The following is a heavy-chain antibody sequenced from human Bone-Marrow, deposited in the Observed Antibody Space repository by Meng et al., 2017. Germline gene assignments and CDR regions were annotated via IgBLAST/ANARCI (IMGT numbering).Heavy chain of an antibody. CDR2: FHHSGTT. CDR1: GAFVRSGYW. V-gene: IGHV4-4*02. Sequence: VQLQASRPGLVKPAGTLSLTCGVSGAFVRSGYWWTWVRPPPGKGLEWIGEFHHSGTTNYNPSLRSRVTISVDTSKNQFSLRLTSVTAADTAVYYCAASPGWWRIDSWGQGTLVTVSS. D-gene: IGHD6-19*01. CDR3: AASPGWWRIDS. J-gene: IGHJ4*02.